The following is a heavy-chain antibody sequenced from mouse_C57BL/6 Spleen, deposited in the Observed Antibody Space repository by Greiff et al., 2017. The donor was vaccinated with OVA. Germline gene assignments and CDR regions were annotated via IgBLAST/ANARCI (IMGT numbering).Heavy chain of an antibody. CDR1: GYTFTSYW. CDR2: IYPSDSET. V-gene: IGHV1-61*01. D-gene: IGHD2-4*01. Sequence: QVQLKQPGAELVRPGSSVKLSCKASGYTFTSYWMDWVKQRPGQGLEWIGNIYPSDSETHYNQKFKDKATLTVDKSSSTAYMQLSSLTSEDSSVYSCARGYDYDDYAMDYWGQGTSVTVSS. J-gene: IGHJ4*01. CDR3: ARGYDYDDYAMDY.